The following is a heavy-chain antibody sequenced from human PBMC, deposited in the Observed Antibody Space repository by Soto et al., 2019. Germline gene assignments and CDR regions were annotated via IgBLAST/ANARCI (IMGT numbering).Heavy chain of an antibody. V-gene: IGHV4-59*08. CDR2: IYYSGST. CDR3: ARTYNWFDP. J-gene: IGHJ5*02. CDR1: GGSMKGYH. Sequence: SETLSLTCTVSGGSMKGYHWSWIRQPPGKGLEWIGYIYYSGSTNYNPSLKTRVSISVDTSKNQVSLTLNSVTASFTAVYYCARTYNWFDPWGQGPLVTVS.